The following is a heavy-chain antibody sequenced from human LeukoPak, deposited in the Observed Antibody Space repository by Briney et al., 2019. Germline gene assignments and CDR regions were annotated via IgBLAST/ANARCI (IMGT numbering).Heavy chain of an antibody. CDR3: ARVGYCSTGNCYSDWFDP. V-gene: IGHV1-2*02. D-gene: IGHD2-15*01. CDR1: GYTFTGYY. Sequence: ASVKVSCKASGYTFTGYYVQWVRQAPGQGLEWMGWINPHSGGTNYAQKFQGRVTMTRDTSISTAYMELSRLRFDDTAVYYCARVGYCSTGNCYSDWFDPWGQGTLVTVSS. J-gene: IGHJ5*02. CDR2: INPHSGGT.